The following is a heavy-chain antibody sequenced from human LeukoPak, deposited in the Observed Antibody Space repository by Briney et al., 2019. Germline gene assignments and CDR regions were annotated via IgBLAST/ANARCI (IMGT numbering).Heavy chain of an antibody. Sequence: GGSLRLSCAASGFTFDDYAMHWVRQAPGKGLEWVSGISWNSGSIGYADSVKGRFTISRDNAKNSLYLQMNSLRAEDTAVYYCARDGPGWYFDLWGRGTLVTVSS. CDR3: ARDGPGWYFDL. J-gene: IGHJ2*01. V-gene: IGHV3-9*01. CDR1: GFTFDDYA. CDR2: ISWNSGSI.